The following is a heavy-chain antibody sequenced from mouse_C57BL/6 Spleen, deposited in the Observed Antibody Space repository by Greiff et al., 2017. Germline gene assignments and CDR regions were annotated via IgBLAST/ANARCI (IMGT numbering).Heavy chain of an antibody. CDR1: GFTFTDYY. CDR3: ARYPYYYFDY. V-gene: IGHV7-3*01. Sequence: EVKLMESGGGLVQPGGSLSLSCAASGFTFTDYYMSWVRQPPGKALEWLGFIRNKANGYTTEYSASVKGRFTISRANSQSILYLQMNALRAEDSATYDCARYPYYYFDYWGQGTTLTVSS. D-gene: IGHD1-1*01. CDR2: IRNKANGYTT. J-gene: IGHJ2*01.